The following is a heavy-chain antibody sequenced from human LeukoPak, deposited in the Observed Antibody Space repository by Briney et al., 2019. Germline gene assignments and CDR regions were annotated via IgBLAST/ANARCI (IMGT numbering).Heavy chain of an antibody. Sequence: GGSLRLSCAASRFTFSSYGMHWVRQAPGKGLEWVAVIWYDGSNEYYADSVKGRFTISRDNSKNTLYLQMNSLRAEDTAVYYCAREGYYDSSGYYYKVLDYWGQGTLVTVSS. J-gene: IGHJ4*02. CDR2: IWYDGSNE. D-gene: IGHD3-22*01. V-gene: IGHV3-33*01. CDR3: AREGYYDSSGYYYKVLDY. CDR1: RFTFSSYG.